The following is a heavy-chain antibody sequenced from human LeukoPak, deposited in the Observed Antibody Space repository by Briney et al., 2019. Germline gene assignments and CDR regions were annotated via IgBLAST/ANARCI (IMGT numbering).Heavy chain of an antibody. J-gene: IGHJ4*02. Sequence: PGGSLRLSCATSGFTLSSYWMHWVRQVPGKGLEWVSAISGSGGSTYYADSVKGRFTISRDNSKNTLYLQMNSLRAEDTAVYYCAKELVESDVGYWGQGTLVTVSS. D-gene: IGHD5-24*01. CDR3: AKELVESDVGY. V-gene: IGHV3-23*01. CDR2: ISGSGGST. CDR1: GFTLSSYW.